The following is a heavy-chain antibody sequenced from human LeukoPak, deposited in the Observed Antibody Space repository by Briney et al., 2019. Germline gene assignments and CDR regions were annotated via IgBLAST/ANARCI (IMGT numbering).Heavy chain of an antibody. J-gene: IGHJ3*02. Sequence: GGPVRLPCAACGFPFSSYAMTGVREAPGGGVEGVSVINDSGGSTYYADSVKGRFTISRDKSKNTLYLQMNSLRAEDTAVYYWAKARGGSSYDAFDIWGQGTVVTVSS. CDR3: AKARGGSSYDAFDI. CDR1: GFPFSSYA. CDR2: INDSGGST. D-gene: IGHD2-15*01. V-gene: IGHV3-23*01.